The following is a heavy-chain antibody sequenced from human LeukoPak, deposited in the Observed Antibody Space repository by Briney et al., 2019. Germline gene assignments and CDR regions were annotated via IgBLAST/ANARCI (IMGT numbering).Heavy chain of an antibody. V-gene: IGHV3-74*01. Sequence: SGGSLRLSCAASGFTFSSYWMHWVRQAPGKGLVWVSRINSVGSTTDYADSVKGRFSISRDNAKNTLYLQMNSLRAEDTAVYYCARAPMVRANVVDYWGQGTLVTVSS. CDR3: ARAPMVRANVVDY. CDR1: GFTFSSYW. D-gene: IGHD4/OR15-4a*01. CDR2: INSVGSTT. J-gene: IGHJ4*02.